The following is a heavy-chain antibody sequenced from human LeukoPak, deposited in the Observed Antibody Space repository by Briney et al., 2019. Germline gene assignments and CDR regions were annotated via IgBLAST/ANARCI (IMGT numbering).Heavy chain of an antibody. D-gene: IGHD4-23*01. Sequence: GGSLRLSCAASGFTFSSSEMNWVRQAPGKGLEWVSYISSSSSTIYYADSVKGRFTISRDNAKNSLYLQMNSLRAEDTALYYCARGTTVVSFFDIWGQGTMVAVSS. CDR1: GFTFSSSE. V-gene: IGHV3-48*03. CDR3: ARGTTVVSFFDI. CDR2: ISSSSSTI. J-gene: IGHJ4*02.